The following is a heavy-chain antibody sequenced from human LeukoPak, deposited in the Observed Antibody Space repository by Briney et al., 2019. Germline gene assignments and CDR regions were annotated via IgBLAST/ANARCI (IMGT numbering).Heavy chain of an antibody. CDR2: IYPNSGDT. V-gene: IGHV1-2*02. Sequence: GASVKVSCKASGYTFTSYDINWVRQATGQGLGWMGWIYPNSGDTKYAQKFQGRVTVTRDTSISTAFMEVSRLTSDDTAVYYCARSGSDAFDIWGQGTMVTVSS. D-gene: IGHD1-26*01. CDR3: ARSGSDAFDI. J-gene: IGHJ3*02. CDR1: GYTFTSYD.